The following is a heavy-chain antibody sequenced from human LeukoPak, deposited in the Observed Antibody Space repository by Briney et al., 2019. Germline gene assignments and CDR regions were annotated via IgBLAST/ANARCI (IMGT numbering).Heavy chain of an antibody. CDR1: GFTFSSYY. Sequence: PGGSLRLSCVASGFTFSSYYRSWVRQAPGKGLEWVSRIRSDGTITLYADSVKGRFTISRDNAKHTLYLQMHSLTAEDTAVYSCARFDFLPAGLDYWGQGALVTVSS. V-gene: IGHV3-74*01. D-gene: IGHD2/OR15-2a*01. J-gene: IGHJ4*02. CDR3: ARFDFLPAGLDY. CDR2: IRSDGTIT.